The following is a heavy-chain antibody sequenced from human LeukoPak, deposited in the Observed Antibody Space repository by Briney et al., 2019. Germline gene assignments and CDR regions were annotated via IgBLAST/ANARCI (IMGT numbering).Heavy chain of an antibody. D-gene: IGHD1-26*01. J-gene: IGHJ4*02. CDR3: AREIEVLQAIDY. V-gene: IGHV1-46*01. Sequence: ASVKVSCKASGYTFTSYYMHWVRQAPGQGLEWMGIINPSGGSTIYAQKFQGRVTMTRDTSTSTVYMELSSLRSEDTAVYYCAREIEVLQAIDYWGQGTLVTVSS. CDR2: INPSGGST. CDR1: GYTFTSYY.